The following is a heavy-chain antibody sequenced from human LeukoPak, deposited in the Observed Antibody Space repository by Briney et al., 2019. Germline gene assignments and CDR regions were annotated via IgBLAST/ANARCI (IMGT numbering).Heavy chain of an antibody. CDR2: ISWNSGSI. Sequence: GGSLRLSCAASGFTFDDYAMHWVRQAPGKGLEWVSGISWNSGSIAYADSVKGRFTISRDNSKNTLYLQMNSLRAEDTAVYYCAKDGSGLAFRLRPSELNYWGQGTLVTVSS. J-gene: IGHJ4*02. D-gene: IGHD3-10*01. CDR1: GFTFDDYA. V-gene: IGHV3-9*01. CDR3: AKDGSGLAFRLRPSELNY.